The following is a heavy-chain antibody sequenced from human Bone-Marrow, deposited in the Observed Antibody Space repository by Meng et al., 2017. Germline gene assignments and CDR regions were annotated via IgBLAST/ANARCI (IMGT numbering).Heavy chain of an antibody. CDR3: TIYKFGHI. D-gene: IGHD1-14*01. V-gene: IGHV3-73*01. CDR2: IGTKPKSYAA. CDR1: GVSFSDSD. J-gene: IGHJ3*02. Sequence: GESLKISCAVSGVSFSDSDIHWVRQASGKGLEWVGRIGTKPKSYAAAYAASVRGRFTISRDDSRNTAFLQMNSLKTEETALYYCTIYKFGHIWGQGTMVTVSS.